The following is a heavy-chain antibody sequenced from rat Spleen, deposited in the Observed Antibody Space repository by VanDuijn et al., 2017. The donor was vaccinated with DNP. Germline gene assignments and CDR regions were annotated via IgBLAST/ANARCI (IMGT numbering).Heavy chain of an antibody. Sequence: EVQLVESGGGLVQPVNSLKLSCAASGFTFSDYAMAWVRQSPKKCLVWVATIIYDVSRTYYRDSVKGRFPRSRDNAKSTLYLHMDSLGSEDTATYYCATPLHTMGITLGGYWGQGVMVTVSS. CDR1: GFTFSDYA. CDR3: ATPLHTMGITLGGY. V-gene: IGHV5S10*01. CDR2: IIYDVSRT. J-gene: IGHJ2*01. D-gene: IGHD1-9*01.